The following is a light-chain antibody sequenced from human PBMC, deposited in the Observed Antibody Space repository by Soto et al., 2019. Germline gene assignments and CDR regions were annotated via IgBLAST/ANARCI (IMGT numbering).Light chain of an antibody. CDR2: EVS. Sequence: QSVLTQPASVSGSPGQSITISCTGTISDVGGYNYVSWYQQHPGKAPKLMISEVSNRPSGVSNRFSGSKSGNTASLTISGLQAEDEADYYCSSYTRSSTWVFGGGTKLTVL. CDR3: SSYTRSSTWV. J-gene: IGLJ3*02. V-gene: IGLV2-14*01. CDR1: ISDVGGYNY.